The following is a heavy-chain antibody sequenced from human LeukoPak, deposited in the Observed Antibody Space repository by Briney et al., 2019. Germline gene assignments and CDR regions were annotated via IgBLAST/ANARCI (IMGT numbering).Heavy chain of an antibody. CDR1: GFAFSSYE. V-gene: IGHV3-48*03. CDR2: ISSGGHSV. D-gene: IGHD3-10*02. J-gene: IGHJ6*04. CDR3: AELGITMIGGV. Sequence: PGGSLRLSCAASGFAFSSYEMNWVRQAPGKGLEWISYISSGGHSVYYIDSVKGRFTISRDNAKNSLYLQMNSLRAEDTAVYYCAELGITMIGGVWGKGTTVTISS.